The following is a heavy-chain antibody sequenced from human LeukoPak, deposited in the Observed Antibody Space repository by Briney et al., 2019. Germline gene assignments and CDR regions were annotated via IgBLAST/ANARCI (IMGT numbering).Heavy chain of an antibody. Sequence: GGSLRLSCAASGFSISTKYMSWVRQAPGKGLEWVSLLYSDGTTRYADSVKGRFTISRDNAKNSLYLQMNSLRAEDTAVYYCARVPPPFDPWGQGTLVTVSS. CDR1: GFSISTKY. CDR2: LYSDGTT. J-gene: IGHJ5*02. V-gene: IGHV3-66*01. CDR3: ARVPPPFDP.